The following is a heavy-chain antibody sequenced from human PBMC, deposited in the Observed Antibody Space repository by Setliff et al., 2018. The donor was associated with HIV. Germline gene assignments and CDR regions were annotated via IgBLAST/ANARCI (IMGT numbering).Heavy chain of an antibody. V-gene: IGHV4-4*02. J-gene: IGHJ6*03. Sequence: PSETLSLTCAVSGYSISTNEWWGWIRLPPGKGLEWIGEIDHSGSTNYNPSLKSRVTISVDTSKNQFSLKLTSETAADTAVYYCARDWNHYFYYMDVWGKGTTVTVSS. CDR1: GYSISTNEW. CDR3: ARDWNHYFYYMDV. CDR2: IDHSGST. D-gene: IGHD1-1*01.